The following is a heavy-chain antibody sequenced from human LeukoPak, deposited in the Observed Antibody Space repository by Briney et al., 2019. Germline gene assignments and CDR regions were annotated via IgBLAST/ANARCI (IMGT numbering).Heavy chain of an antibody. CDR3: ASRRSYYCGSGSYPAP. J-gene: IGHJ5*02. CDR1: GGSISSSSYY. Sequence: PSETLSLTCTVSGGSISSSSYYWGWIRQPPGKGLEWIGSIYYSGSTYYNPSLKSRVTISVDTSKNQFSLKLSSVTAADTAVYYCASRRSYYCGSGSYPAPWGQGTLVTVSS. V-gene: IGHV4-39*07. D-gene: IGHD3-10*01. CDR2: IYYSGST.